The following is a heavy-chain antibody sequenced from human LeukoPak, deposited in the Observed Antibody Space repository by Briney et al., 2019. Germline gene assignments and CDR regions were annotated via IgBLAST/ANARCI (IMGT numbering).Heavy chain of an antibody. CDR1: RYTFTSYG. V-gene: IGHV1-18*01. CDR2: ISAYNGNT. D-gene: IGHD3-22*01. Sequence: ESSVKVSCKASRYTFTSYGISLLRQAPAQRLEWIGVISAYNGNTNYAQKFHGRVTITRNTSISTAYMELSSLRSEDTAVYYCAREDYYDSGSNDYWGQGTLVTVSS. CDR3: AREDYYDSGSNDY. J-gene: IGHJ4*02.